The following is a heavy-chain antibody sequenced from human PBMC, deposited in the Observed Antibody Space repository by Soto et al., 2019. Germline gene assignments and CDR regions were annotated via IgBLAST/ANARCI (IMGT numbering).Heavy chain of an antibody. V-gene: IGHV3-23*01. J-gene: IGHJ4*02. D-gene: IGHD2-15*01. Sequence: GGSLRLSCAASGFTFSSFWMSWVRQAPGKGLEWVSTISGRGGNTYYADSVKGRFTISRDNSRNTLYLQMDSLRVEDSAVYSCAKAGCSGGTCYLYYFDYWGQGALVTVSS. CDR2: ISGRGGNT. CDR1: GFTFSSFW. CDR3: AKAGCSGGTCYLYYFDY.